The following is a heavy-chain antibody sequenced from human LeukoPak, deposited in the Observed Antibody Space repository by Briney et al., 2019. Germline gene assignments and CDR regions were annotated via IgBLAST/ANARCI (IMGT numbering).Heavy chain of an antibody. CDR2: ISGSGGST. CDR3: AKDRRGNTPSYFDI. Sequence: GGSLRLSCAASGFTFSDYYMSWIRQAPGKGLEWVSAISGSGGSTYYADSVKGRFTISRDNSKNTLYLQMNSLRAEDTAVYYCAKDRRGNTPSYFDIWGQGTMVTVSS. CDR1: GFTFSDYY. J-gene: IGHJ3*02. V-gene: IGHV3-23*01. D-gene: IGHD2-2*02.